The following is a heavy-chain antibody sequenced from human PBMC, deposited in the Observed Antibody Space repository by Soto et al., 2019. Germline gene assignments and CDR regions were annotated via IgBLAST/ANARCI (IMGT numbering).Heavy chain of an antibody. CDR3: ARDGPSPSSGSYYAYYGMDV. Sequence: EVQLVESGGGLVQPGGSLRLSCAASGFTFSSYSMNWVRQSPGKGLEWVSYISGTSSTMYYADSVKGRFTISRESAKNSLYLQMHSLRDEDTAVYYCARDGPSPSSGSYYAYYGMDVWGQGTTVTVSS. CDR1: GFTFSSYS. CDR2: ISGTSSTM. D-gene: IGHD1-26*01. V-gene: IGHV3-48*02. J-gene: IGHJ6*02.